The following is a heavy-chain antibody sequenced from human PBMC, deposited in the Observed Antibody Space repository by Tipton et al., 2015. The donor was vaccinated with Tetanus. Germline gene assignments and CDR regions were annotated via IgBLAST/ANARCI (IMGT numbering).Heavy chain of an antibody. V-gene: IGHV4-61*01. CDR3: ARDQGIAAAGTLVWCFQP. Sequence: TLSLTCTVSGGSVSSGSYYWSWIRQPPGKGLEWIGYIYYSGSTNYNPSLKSRVTISVDTSKNRFSLKLGSVTAADTAVYYCARDQGIAAAGTLVWCFQPRGQSSLITVSS. J-gene: IGHJ1*01. D-gene: IGHD6-13*01. CDR1: GGSVSSGSYY. CDR2: IYYSGST.